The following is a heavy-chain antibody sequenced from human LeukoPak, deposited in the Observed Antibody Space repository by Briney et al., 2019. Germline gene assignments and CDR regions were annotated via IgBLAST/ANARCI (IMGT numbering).Heavy chain of an antibody. CDR1: GYTFTGFY. Sequence: ASVKVSCKASGYTFTGFYIHWVRQATGQGLEWMGWMNPNSGNTGYAQKFQGRVTITRNTSISTAYMELSSLRSEDTAVYYCARKDGYYMDVWGKGTTVTVSS. J-gene: IGHJ6*03. CDR3: ARKDGYYMDV. V-gene: IGHV1-8*03. CDR2: MNPNSGNT.